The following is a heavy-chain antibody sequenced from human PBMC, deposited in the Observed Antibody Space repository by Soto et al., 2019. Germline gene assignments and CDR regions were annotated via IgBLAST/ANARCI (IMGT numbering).Heavy chain of an antibody. CDR1: GYTFTSYY. CDR3: ARPSGYCTNGVCYQDLDY. J-gene: IGHJ4*02. Sequence: ASVKVSCKASGYTFTSYYIHWVRQAPGQGLEWMGIINPSGGSTSYAQKFQGRVTMTRDTSTSTVYMELSSLRSEDTAVYYCARPSGYCTNGVCYQDLDYWGQGTLVTVSS. V-gene: IGHV1-46*01. D-gene: IGHD2-8*01. CDR2: INPSGGST.